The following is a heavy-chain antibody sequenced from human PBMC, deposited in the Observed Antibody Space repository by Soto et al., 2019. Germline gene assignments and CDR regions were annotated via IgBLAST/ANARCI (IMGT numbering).Heavy chain of an antibody. D-gene: IGHD6-19*01. Sequence: GGSLRLSCAASGFTFSSYGMHWVRQAPGKGLEWVAVISYDGSNKYYADSVKGRFTISRDNSKNTLYLQMNSLRAEDTAVYYCAKGSTVAVGVIDYWGQGTLVTVSS. CDR1: GFTFSSYG. V-gene: IGHV3-30*18. CDR2: ISYDGSNK. CDR3: AKGSTVAVGVIDY. J-gene: IGHJ4*02.